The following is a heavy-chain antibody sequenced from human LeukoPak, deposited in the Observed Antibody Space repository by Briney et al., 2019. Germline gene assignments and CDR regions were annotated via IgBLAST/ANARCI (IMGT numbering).Heavy chain of an antibody. CDR3: AKRLSASDWFEVDY. Sequence: GGSLRLSCAASGFTVSSNYMSWVRQAPGKGLEWVSVIYRGGATYYADSVKDRFTISRDISKNTLFLLMNSLRAEDTAVYYCAKRLSASDWFEVDYWGQGTLVTVSS. CDR1: GFTVSSNY. D-gene: IGHD3-9*01. J-gene: IGHJ4*02. CDR2: IYRGGAT. V-gene: IGHV3-66*01.